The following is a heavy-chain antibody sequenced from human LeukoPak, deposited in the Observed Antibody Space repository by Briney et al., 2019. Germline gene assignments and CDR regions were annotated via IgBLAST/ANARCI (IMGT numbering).Heavy chain of an antibody. V-gene: IGHV4-4*07. CDR2: IYSSGTN. CDR3: AMSLYSSGWYLGGRPMDV. D-gene: IGHD6-19*01. J-gene: IGHJ6*04. CDR1: GGSISTYY. Sequence: SETLSITCSVSGGSISTYYWSWIRQSAGKGLEWIGRIYSSGTNKYNPSLKSRVTMSVDMSKNQFSLKLSSVTAADTAVYYCAMSLYSSGWYLGGRPMDVWGKGTTVTISS.